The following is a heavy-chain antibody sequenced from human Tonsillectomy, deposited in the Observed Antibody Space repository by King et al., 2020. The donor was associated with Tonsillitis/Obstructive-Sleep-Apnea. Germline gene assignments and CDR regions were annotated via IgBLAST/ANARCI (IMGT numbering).Heavy chain of an antibody. V-gene: IGHV3-11*01. D-gene: IGHD3-3*01. CDR3: ARYREYDFWSGLPHYYMDV. J-gene: IGHJ6*03. CDR2: ISSSGSTI. CDR1: GFTFSDNY. Sequence: VQLVESGGGLVKPGGSLRLSCAASGFTFSDNYMSWIRQAPGKGLEWVSYISSSGSTIYYADPVKGRFTISRDNAKNSLYLQMNSLRAEDTAVYYCARYREYDFWSGLPHYYMDVWGKGTTVTVSS.